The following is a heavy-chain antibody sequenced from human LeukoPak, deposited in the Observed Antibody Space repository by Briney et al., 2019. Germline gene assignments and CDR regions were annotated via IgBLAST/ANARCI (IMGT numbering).Heavy chain of an antibody. Sequence: SETLSLTCAVSGGSISSGGYSWSWIRQPPGKGLEWIGYIYHSGSTYYNPSLKSRVTISVDRSKNQFSLKLSSVTAADTAVYYCARVLRGWLKAFDIWGQGTMVTVSS. CDR3: ARVLRGWLKAFDI. CDR1: GGSISSGGYS. D-gene: IGHD6-19*01. CDR2: IYHSGST. V-gene: IGHV4-30-2*01. J-gene: IGHJ3*02.